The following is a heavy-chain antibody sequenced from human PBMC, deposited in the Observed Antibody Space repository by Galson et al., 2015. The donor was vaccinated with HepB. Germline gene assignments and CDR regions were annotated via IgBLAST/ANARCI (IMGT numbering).Heavy chain of an antibody. CDR1: GFSFSGYG. Sequence: SLRLSCAASGFSFSGYGMHWVRQAPGKGLEWVSYIGSSTSDTKYADSVKGRFTISRDNAKDSLYLQMNSLRAEETAIYYCARDGSRYCSSSSCYSGYYYYGMDVWGQGTPDTVSS. J-gene: IGHJ6*02. CDR3: ARDGSRYCSSSSCYSGYYYYGMDV. CDR2: IGSSTSDT. D-gene: IGHD2-2*02. V-gene: IGHV3-21*05.